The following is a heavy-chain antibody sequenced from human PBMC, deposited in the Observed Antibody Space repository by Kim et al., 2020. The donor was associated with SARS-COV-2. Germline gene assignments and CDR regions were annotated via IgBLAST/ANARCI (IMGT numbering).Heavy chain of an antibody. CDR3: HSLVVPAAMLFADY. CDR2: ISSSSSYI. V-gene: IGHV3-21*01. Sequence: GGSLRLSCAASGFTFSSYSMNWVRQAPGKGLEWVSSISSSSSYIYYADSVRGRFTISRDNAKNSLYLQMNSLRAEDTAVYYCHSLVVPAAMLFADYWGQGTLVTVSS. D-gene: IGHD2-2*01. CDR1: GFTFSSYS. J-gene: IGHJ4*02.